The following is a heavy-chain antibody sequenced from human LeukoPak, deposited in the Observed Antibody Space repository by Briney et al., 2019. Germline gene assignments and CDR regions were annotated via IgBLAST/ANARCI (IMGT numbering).Heavy chain of an antibody. CDR3: ARDLFGDMVRGVITIDY. Sequence: GASVKVSCKASGYTFTGYYLHWVRQAPGQGLEWMGWINPNSGGTNYAQKFQGRVTMTRDTSISTAYMELSRLRSDDTAVYYCARDLFGDMVRGVITIDYWGQGTLVTVSS. CDR1: GYTFTGYY. J-gene: IGHJ4*02. D-gene: IGHD3-10*01. V-gene: IGHV1-2*02. CDR2: INPNSGGT.